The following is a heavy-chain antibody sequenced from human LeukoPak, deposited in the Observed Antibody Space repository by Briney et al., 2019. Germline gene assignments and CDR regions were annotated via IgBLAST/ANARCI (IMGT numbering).Heavy chain of an antibody. Sequence: SETLSLTCAVYGGYFSGYYWSWIRQPPGKGLEWIGEINHSGSTNYNPSLKSRVTISVDTSKNQFSLKLSSVTAADTAVYYCARGRYYGSGSYKWFDPWGQGTLVTVSS. CDR3: ARGRYYGSGSYKWFDP. D-gene: IGHD3-10*01. CDR2: INHSGST. V-gene: IGHV4-34*01. CDR1: GGYFSGYY. J-gene: IGHJ5*02.